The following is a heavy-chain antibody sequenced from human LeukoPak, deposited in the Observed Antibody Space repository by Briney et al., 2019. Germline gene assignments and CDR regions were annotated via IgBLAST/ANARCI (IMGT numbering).Heavy chain of an antibody. D-gene: IGHD3-3*01. CDR1: GFTFSSYW. V-gene: IGHV3-7*03. CDR3: ARGAITITSPLDY. Sequence: GGSLRLSCAASGFTFSSYWMSWVRQAPGKGLEWVANIKQDGSEKYYVDSVKGRFTISRDNAKNSLYLQMNSLRAEDTAVYYCARGAITITSPLDYWGQGTLVTVSS. J-gene: IGHJ4*02. CDR2: IKQDGSEK.